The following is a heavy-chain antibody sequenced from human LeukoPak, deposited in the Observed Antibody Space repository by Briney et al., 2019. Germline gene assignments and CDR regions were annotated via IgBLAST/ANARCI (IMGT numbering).Heavy chain of an antibody. CDR1: GFTFSSYA. D-gene: IGHD3-22*01. V-gene: IGHV3-21*01. CDR2: ISSSGSYI. Sequence: GGSLRLSCAASGFTFSSYAMSWVRQAPGKGLEWVSSISSSGSYIYYADSVKGRFTISRDNAKNSLYLQMNSLRAEDTAVYYCARTGYYYDSSGYYYSYYFDYWGQGTLVTVSS. J-gene: IGHJ4*02. CDR3: ARTGYYYDSSGYYYSYYFDY.